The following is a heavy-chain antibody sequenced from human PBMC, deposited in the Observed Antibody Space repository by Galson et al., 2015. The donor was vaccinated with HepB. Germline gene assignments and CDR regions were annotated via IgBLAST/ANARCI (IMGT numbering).Heavy chain of an antibody. V-gene: IGHV5-51*01. J-gene: IGHJ4*02. CDR1: GYSFTNYW. Sequence: QSGAEVKKPGESLKISCKASGYSFTNYWIGWVRQMPGEGLEWMGIIYPHDSDTRYSPSFQGQVTISADKSISTAYLQWSSLRASDTAMYYCARPSGYCTGGSCYQNDYWGQGTLVTASS. CDR3: ARPSGYCTGGSCYQNDY. CDR2: IYPHDSDT. D-gene: IGHD2-15*01.